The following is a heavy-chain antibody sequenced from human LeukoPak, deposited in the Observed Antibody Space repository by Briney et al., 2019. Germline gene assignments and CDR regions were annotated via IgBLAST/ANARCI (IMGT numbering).Heavy chain of an antibody. D-gene: IGHD6-19*01. CDR2: MSNSGKI. Sequence: PGGSLRLSCAASGFTFSDYYMSWIRQAPGKGLEWVSCMSNSGKIYYAGSVKGRFTLSRDSSRNTLYLQMNSLTVDDTAVYYCAGDTHSSSWYDHWGQGTLVTVSS. V-gene: IGHV3-11*01. CDR1: GFTFSDYY. J-gene: IGHJ5*02. CDR3: AGDTHSSSWYDH.